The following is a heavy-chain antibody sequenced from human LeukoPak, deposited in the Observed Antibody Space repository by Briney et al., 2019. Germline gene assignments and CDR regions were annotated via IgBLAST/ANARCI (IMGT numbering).Heavy chain of an antibody. V-gene: IGHV3-23*01. J-gene: IGHJ6*02. CDR3: ARDDSSGYYPYYYYYGMDV. Sequence: GGSLRLSCAASGFTFSSYAMSWVRQAPGKGLEWVSAISGSGGSTYYADSVKGRFTISRDNAKNSLYLQMNSLRAEDTAVYYCARDDSSGYYPYYYYYGMDVWGQGTTATVSS. CDR1: GFTFSSYA. D-gene: IGHD3-22*01. CDR2: ISGSGGST.